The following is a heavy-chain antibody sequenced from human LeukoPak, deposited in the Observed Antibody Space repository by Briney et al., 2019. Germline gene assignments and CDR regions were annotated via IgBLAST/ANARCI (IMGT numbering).Heavy chain of an antibody. D-gene: IGHD3-10*01. J-gene: IGHJ6*03. Sequence: GASVKVSCKASGYTFTTYAISWVRQAPGQGLEWMGWISTYNGNTNYAQKFQGRVTITADESTSTAYMELSSLRSEDTAVYYCARDLHRVVVRGVPHYYYYMDVWGKGTTVTISS. CDR1: GYTFTTYA. CDR2: ISTYNGNT. V-gene: IGHV1-18*01. CDR3: ARDLHRVVVRGVPHYYYYMDV.